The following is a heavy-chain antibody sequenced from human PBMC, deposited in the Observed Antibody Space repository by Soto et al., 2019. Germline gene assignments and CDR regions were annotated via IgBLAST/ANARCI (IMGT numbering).Heavy chain of an antibody. V-gene: IGHV4-59*01. D-gene: IGHD5-18*01. J-gene: IGHJ5*02. CDR2: IYYSGST. CDR1: GGSISSYY. CDR3: ARRNESIQTWS. Sequence: SETLSLTCTVSGGSISSYYWSWIRQPPGKGLEWIGYIYYSGSTNYNPSLKSRVTISVDTSKNQFSLKLSSVTAADTAVYYCARRNESIQTWSWGQGTLVTVSS.